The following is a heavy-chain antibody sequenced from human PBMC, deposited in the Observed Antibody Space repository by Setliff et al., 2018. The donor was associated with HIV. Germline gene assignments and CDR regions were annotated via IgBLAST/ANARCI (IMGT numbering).Heavy chain of an antibody. D-gene: IGHD3-10*01. CDR2: IYYSGNT. V-gene: IGHV4-59*08. Sequence: TSETLSLTCTVSGGSISSYYWSWIRQPPGKGLEWIGYIYYSGNTNYNPSLKSRVTISVDTSKKQFSLKLSSVIAADTAVYYCARHYNTMVRGVAYFQHWGQGTLVTVSS. J-gene: IGHJ1*01. CDR3: ARHYNTMVRGVAYFQH. CDR1: GGSISSYY.